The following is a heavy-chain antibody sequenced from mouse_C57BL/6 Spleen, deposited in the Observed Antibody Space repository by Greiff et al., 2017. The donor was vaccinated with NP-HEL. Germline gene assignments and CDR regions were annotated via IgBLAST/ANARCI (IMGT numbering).Heavy chain of an antibody. Sequence: QVQLQQSGAELVKPGASVKISCKASGYTFTDYYINWVKQRPGQGLAWIGKIGPGSGSTYYNEKFKGKATLTADKSSSSAYMQLSRLTSEDSAVYFCATSSGYVAWFAYWGQGTLVTVSA. J-gene: IGHJ3*01. CDR2: IGPGSGST. CDR1: GYTFTDYY. V-gene: IGHV1-77*01. CDR3: ATSSGYVAWFAY. D-gene: IGHD3-2*02.